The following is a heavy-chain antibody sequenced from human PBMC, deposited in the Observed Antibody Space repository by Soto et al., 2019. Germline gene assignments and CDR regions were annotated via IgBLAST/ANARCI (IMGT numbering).Heavy chain of an antibody. J-gene: IGHJ4*02. Sequence: PGGSRRLSCATSGFIFSDEWMHWVRQAPGKGLVWVSRINKDGSYRNYADFVEGRFTISXXXAXXXXXLXXAXXRAEHTAVYYFASGGREPFAYSAQGALVLGSS. CDR1: GFIFSDEW. CDR3: ASGGREPFAY. V-gene: IGHV3-74*01. D-gene: IGHD1-1*01. CDR2: INKDGSYR.